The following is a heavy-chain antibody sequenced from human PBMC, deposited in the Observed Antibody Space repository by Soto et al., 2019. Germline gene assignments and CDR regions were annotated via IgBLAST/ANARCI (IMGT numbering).Heavy chain of an antibody. CDR1: GFSRSTSGVG. D-gene: IGHD2-21*02. CDR3: IQSRCGGDCLQSYASHYYYGMDV. CDR2: IYWDDDK. J-gene: IGHJ6*02. V-gene: IGHV2-5*02. Sequence: SGPTLVNPTQTLTLTCTFSGFSRSTSGVGVGWIRQPPGKALEWLALIYWDDDKRYSPSLRSRLTISKDTSKNQVVLTMTNMDPVDTATYYCIQSRCGGDCLQSYASHYYYGMDVWGQGTTVTVSS.